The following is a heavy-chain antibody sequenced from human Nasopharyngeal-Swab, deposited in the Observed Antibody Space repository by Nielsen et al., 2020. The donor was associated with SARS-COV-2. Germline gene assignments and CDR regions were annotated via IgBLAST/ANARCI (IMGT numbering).Heavy chain of an antibody. D-gene: IGHD3-16*01. CDR2: ISGSGGST. CDR1: GFTFSSYA. CDR3: ARDYTRFDY. V-gene: IGHV3-23*01. J-gene: IGHJ4*02. Sequence: GASLKISCAASGFTFSSYAMSWVRQAPGKGLEWVSAISGSGGSTYYADSVKGRFTISRDNSKNTLYLQMNSLRAEDTAVYYCARDYTRFDYWGQGTLVTVSS.